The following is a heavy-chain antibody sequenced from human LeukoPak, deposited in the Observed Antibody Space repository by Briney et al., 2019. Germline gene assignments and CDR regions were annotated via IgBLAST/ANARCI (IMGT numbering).Heavy chain of an antibody. CDR2: TNSDGNST. D-gene: IGHD2-2*01. CDR3: ARNHQADY. CDR1: GFTFSSYW. V-gene: IGHV3-74*01. Sequence: PGGSLRLSRAASGFTFSSYWMHWVRQPPGKGLVWVSRTNSDGNSTRYADSVKGRFTISRDNAKNTLYLQMNSLRAEDTAVYYCARNHQADYWGQGILVTVSS. J-gene: IGHJ4*02.